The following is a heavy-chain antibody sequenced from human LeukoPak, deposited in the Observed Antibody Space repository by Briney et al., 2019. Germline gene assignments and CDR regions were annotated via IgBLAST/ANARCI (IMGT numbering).Heavy chain of an antibody. CDR3: ARDDGSGTQADY. Sequence: PGGSLRLSCAASGFTFSSYSMNWVRQAPGKGLEWVSSISSSSSYIYYADSVKGRFTISRDNAKNSLYLQMNSLRAEDTAVYYCARDDGSGTQADYWGQGNLVTVSS. J-gene: IGHJ4*02. D-gene: IGHD3-10*01. CDR1: GFTFSSYS. CDR2: ISSSSSYI. V-gene: IGHV3-21*01.